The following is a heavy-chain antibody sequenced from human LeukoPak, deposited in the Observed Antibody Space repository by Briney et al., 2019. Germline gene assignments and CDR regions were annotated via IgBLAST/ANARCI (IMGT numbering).Heavy chain of an antibody. J-gene: IGHJ4*02. CDR3: ARHRYNWNYVDY. CDR1: GFIFTNYW. Sequence: GESLKISCKGSGFIFTNYWIGWVRQMPGKGLEWMVTVHPGDSNTRYGPSFQGQVTISADKSLNTAYLQWNSLKASDTAMYYCARHRYNWNYVDYWGQGTLVSVCS. V-gene: IGHV5-51*01. CDR2: VHPGDSNT. D-gene: IGHD1-7*01.